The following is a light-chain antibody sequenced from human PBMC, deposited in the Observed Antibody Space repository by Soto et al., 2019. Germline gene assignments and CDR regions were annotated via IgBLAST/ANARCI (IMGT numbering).Light chain of an antibody. J-gene: IGKJ1*01. CDR2: PAS. CDR3: QQSYNSPQT. V-gene: IGKV1-39*01. Sequence: DVQMTQSPSSLSASVGSRVTITCRASQRITNYLSWYQQKPGRAPKLLIYPASSLQSGVPSRFSGSGSGTDVTLTISSLQPEDFETYYCQQSYNSPQTFGQGTKVDIK. CDR1: QRITNY.